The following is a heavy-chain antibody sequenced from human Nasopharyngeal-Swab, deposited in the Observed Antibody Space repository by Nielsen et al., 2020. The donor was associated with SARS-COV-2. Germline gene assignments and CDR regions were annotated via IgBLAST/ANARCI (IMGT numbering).Heavy chain of an antibody. V-gene: IGHV3-23*01. CDR2: ISGSGGST. D-gene: IGHD6-19*01. CDR3: AGGSGWYPYYYGMDA. J-gene: IGHJ6*02. Sequence: VRQAPGKGLEWVSAISGSGGSTYYADSVKGRFTISRDNSKNTLYLQMNSLRAEDTAVYYCAGGSGWYPYYYGMDAWGQGTTVTVSS.